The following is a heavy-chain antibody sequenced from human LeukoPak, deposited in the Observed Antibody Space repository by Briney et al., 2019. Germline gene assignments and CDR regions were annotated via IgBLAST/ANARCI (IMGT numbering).Heavy chain of an antibody. V-gene: IGHV3-15*01. CDR2: IKSKTDGGTT. J-gene: IGHJ4*02. Sequence: GGSLRLSCAASGFTFSNAWMSWVRQAPGKGLEWVGRIKSKTDGGTTDYAAPVKGRFTISRDDSKNTLYLQMNSLKTEDTAVYSFTTEVGWEMAKIGSYFDYGGQGTLVTVSS. D-gene: IGHD5-24*01. CDR3: TTEVGWEMAKIGSYFDY. CDR1: GFTFSNAW.